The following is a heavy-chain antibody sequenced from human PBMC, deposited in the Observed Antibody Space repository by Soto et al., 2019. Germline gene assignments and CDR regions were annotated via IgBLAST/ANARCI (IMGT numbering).Heavy chain of an antibody. D-gene: IGHD2-21*01. V-gene: IGHV4-31*03. CDR3: AKDQGGDNYYYGMDV. CDR2: IYYSGST. Sequence: LSLTCTVSGGSISSGGYYWTWIRQHPGKGLEWIGYIYYSGSTYYNPSLKSRVTISVDTSKNQFSLKLSSVTAADTAVYYCAKDQGGDNYYYGMDVWGQGTTVTVSS. CDR1: GGSISSGGYY. J-gene: IGHJ6*02.